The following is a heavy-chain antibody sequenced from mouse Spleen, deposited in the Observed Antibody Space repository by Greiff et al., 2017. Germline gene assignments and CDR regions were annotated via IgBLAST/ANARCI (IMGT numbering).Heavy chain of an antibody. D-gene: IGHD1-1*01. CDR2: ISSGGGNT. J-gene: IGHJ4*01. Sequence: EVQVVESGGGLVKLGGSLKLSCAASGFTFSSYAMSWVRQTPEKRLEWVATISSGGGNTYYPDSVKGRFTISRDNAKNTLYLQMSSLKSEDTAMYYCARVITTVVEVYAMDYWGQGTSVTVSS. CDR3: ARVITTVVEVYAMDY. CDR1: GFTFSSYA. V-gene: IGHV5-9-3*01.